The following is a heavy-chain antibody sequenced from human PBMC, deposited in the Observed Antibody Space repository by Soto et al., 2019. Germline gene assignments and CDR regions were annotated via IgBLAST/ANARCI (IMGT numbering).Heavy chain of an antibody. D-gene: IGHD1-26*01. V-gene: IGHV3-23*01. Sequence: GSLRLSCVASGFAFSTHAMSWVRQAPGKGLEWVSTFSGSGGNIYYAESVKGRLTISRDDSKNTLYLQMDSLRVEDTAVYYCAKDPPWTVGPLAMDVWGQGTTVTVSS. CDR2: FSGSGGNI. CDR3: AKDPPWTVGPLAMDV. CDR1: GFAFSTHA. J-gene: IGHJ6*01.